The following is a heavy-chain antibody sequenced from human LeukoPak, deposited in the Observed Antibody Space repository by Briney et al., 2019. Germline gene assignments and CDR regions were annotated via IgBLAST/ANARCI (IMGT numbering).Heavy chain of an antibody. D-gene: IGHD3-10*01. CDR1: GFTFSRYS. Sequence: KPGGSLRLSCAASGFTFSRYSMNWVRQAPGKGLEWVSFISSSTSYIYYADSVKGRFTISRDTAKNSLYLQMNSLRAEDMAVYYCARDAGGEYYFDYWGQGTLVTVSS. CDR3: ARDAGGEYYFDY. CDR2: ISSSTSYI. J-gene: IGHJ4*02. V-gene: IGHV3-21*01.